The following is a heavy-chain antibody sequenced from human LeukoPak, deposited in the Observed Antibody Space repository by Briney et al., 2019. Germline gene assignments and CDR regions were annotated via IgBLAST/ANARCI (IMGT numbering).Heavy chain of an antibody. CDR1: GFTFSSYG. CDR3: ASLYDILTGRRRYFDY. V-gene: IGHV3-33*03. CDR2: IWYDGSNK. Sequence: RSLRLSCAASGFTFSSYGMHWVRQAPGKGLEWVAVIWYDGSNKYYADSVKGRFTISRDNAKNSLYLQMNSLRAEDTAVYYCASLYDILTGRRRYFDYWGQGTLVTVSS. J-gene: IGHJ4*02. D-gene: IGHD3-9*01.